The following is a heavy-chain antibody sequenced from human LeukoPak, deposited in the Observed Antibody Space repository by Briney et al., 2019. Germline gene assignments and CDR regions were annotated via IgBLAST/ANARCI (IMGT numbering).Heavy chain of an antibody. CDR2: MYLSGTT. V-gene: IGHV4-39*07. Sequence: SETLSLTCTVSGGSISSGDYYWSWIRQPPGKGLEWIGEMYLSGTTHSNPSVKSRVTISIDKSKNQFFLNLSSVTAADTAVYYCAGLVGRYSSGLYYYYFDYWGQGTLVTVSS. D-gene: IGHD3-22*01. CDR1: GGSISSGDYY. CDR3: AGLVGRYSSGLYYYYFDY. J-gene: IGHJ4*02.